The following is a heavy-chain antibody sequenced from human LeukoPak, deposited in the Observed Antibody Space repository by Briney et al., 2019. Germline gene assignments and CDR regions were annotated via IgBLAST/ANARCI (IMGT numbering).Heavy chain of an antibody. Sequence: PGGSLRLSCAAPGFTFTSYWMSWVRQAPGKGLEWVAHITQDGSEKYYVDSVKGRFTISSDNAKNSLYLQMNSMRAEDTAVYYCARKHSSGCDWGQGTLVTVSS. CDR3: ARKHSSGCD. CDR2: ITQDGSEK. D-gene: IGHD6-19*01. V-gene: IGHV3-7*04. J-gene: IGHJ4*02. CDR1: GFTFTSYW.